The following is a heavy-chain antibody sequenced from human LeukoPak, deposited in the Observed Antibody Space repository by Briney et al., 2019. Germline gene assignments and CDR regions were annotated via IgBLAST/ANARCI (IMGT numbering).Heavy chain of an antibody. CDR3: ASHVTVLGTRGFDF. CDR2: VHHGGAS. D-gene: IGHD6-19*01. V-gene: IGHV4-4*02. J-gene: IGHJ4*02. CDR1: GDSITSHSW. Sequence: ASGTLSLTCAVSGDSITSHSWWSWVRQPPGKGLEWIGEVHHGGASNYDPSLESRVTISVDKSKNRFSLNLRSVTAADTATYYCASHVTVLGTRGFDFWGRGTLVTVSS.